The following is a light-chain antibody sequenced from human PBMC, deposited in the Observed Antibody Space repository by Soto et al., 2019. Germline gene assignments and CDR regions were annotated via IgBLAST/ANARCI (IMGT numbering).Light chain of an antibody. V-gene: IGKV3-20*01. J-gene: IGKJ1*01. CDR2: GAS. CDR3: QQYGSSPWT. Sequence: ETVLTQSPDTLSLSPGERATLSCRASQSVSSNYLTWYQQKTGQAPRLLIYGASSRATGIPDRFSGSGSGTDFTLTVSRLEPEDFAVYYCQQYGSSPWTFGQGTKVEIK. CDR1: QSVSSNY.